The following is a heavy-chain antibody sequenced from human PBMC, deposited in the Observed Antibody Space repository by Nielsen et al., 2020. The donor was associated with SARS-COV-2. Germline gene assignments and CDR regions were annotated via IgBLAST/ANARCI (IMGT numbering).Heavy chain of an antibody. D-gene: IGHD6-13*01. V-gene: IGHV3-21*01. Sequence: GESLKISCAASGFTFSIYNMVWVRQAPGKGLEWVSSISSSSAYIYYSDSVKGRFTMSRDDDRTSLYLQMNSLRVEDTAIYYCTRGLLPGSSSLADGLQHWGQGTLVTVSS. CDR3: TRGLLPGSSSLADGLQH. CDR1: GFTFSIYN. J-gene: IGHJ1*01. CDR2: ISSSSAYI.